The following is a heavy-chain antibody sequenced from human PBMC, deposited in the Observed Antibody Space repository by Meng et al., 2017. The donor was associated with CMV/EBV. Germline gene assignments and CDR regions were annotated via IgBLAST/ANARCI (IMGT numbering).Heavy chain of an antibody. CDR3: TRAKVVVPAANYKEYYFDY. Sequence: ASVKVSCKASGYTFTGYYMHWVRQAPGQGLEWMGWINPNSGGTNYAQKFQGRVTMTRDTSISTAYMELSRLRSDDTAVYYCTRAKVVVPAANYKEYYFDYWGQGTLVTVSS. CDR1: GYTFTGYY. CDR2: INPNSGGT. V-gene: IGHV1-2*02. J-gene: IGHJ4*02. D-gene: IGHD2-2*01.